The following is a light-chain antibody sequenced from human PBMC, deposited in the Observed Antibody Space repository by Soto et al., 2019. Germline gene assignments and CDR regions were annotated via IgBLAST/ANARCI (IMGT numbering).Light chain of an antibody. V-gene: IGLV2-14*01. CDR3: SSYTSSGTYV. CDR1: SSDVGGYNY. CDR2: EVS. J-gene: IGLJ1*01. Sequence: QSVLTRPACVSGYPGQSITISCTGTSSDVGGYNYVPWYQQHSGKAPKLMIYEVSYRPSGVSNRFSGSKSGNTASLTISGLQAEDEADYYCSSYTSSGTYVFGTGTKVTVL.